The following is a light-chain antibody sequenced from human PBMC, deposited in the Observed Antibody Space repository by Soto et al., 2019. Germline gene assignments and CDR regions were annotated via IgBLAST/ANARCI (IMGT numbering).Light chain of an antibody. CDR1: SSNIGAGYD. Sequence: QLVLTQPPSVSGAPGQRVTISCTGSSSNIGAGYDVYWYQQLPGTAPKLLIYANSNRPSGVPDRFSGSRSGTSASLAITGLQAEDEADYYCQSYDSSLSGVVFGGGTKLTVL. V-gene: IGLV1-40*01. CDR2: ANS. CDR3: QSYDSSLSGVV. J-gene: IGLJ2*01.